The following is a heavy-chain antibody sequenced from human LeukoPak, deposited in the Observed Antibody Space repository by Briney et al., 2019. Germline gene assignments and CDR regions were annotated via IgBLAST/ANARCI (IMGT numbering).Heavy chain of an antibody. CDR2: ISWNSRTT. Sequence: GGSLRLSCVASESTFSSFSMNWVRQAPGKGLEWVSSISWNSRTTYYADSVKDRFTISRDNGESSLYLQMNSLRGEDTAVYYCASRSCRDGKCQFDYWGQGTLVTVSS. CDR1: ESTFSSFS. D-gene: IGHD1-26*01. CDR3: ASRSCRDGKCQFDY. J-gene: IGHJ4*02. V-gene: IGHV3-21*06.